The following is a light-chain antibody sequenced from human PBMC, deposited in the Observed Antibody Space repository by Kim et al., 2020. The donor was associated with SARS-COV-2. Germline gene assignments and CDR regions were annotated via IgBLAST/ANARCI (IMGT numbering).Light chain of an antibody. J-gene: IGLJ2*01. V-gene: IGLV2-14*03. Sequence: PGQSIPISCTGTSSDVGGYNYVSWYQQHPGKAPKLVIYDVSNRPSGVSNRFSGSKSGNTASLTISGLQAEDEADYYCSSYTSSSTLFGGGTQLTVL. CDR1: SSDVGGYNY. CDR3: SSYTSSSTL. CDR2: DVS.